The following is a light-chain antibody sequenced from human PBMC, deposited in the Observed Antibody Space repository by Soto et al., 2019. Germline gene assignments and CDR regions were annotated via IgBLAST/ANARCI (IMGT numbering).Light chain of an antibody. J-gene: IGKJ4*01. CDR1: QSISNY. V-gene: IGKV1-39*01. Sequence: DIQMTQSPSSLSASVGDRVTITCRASQSISNYLNWYQQKPGKVPQLLIYAASSLQSGVPSRFTGRGSGTDFTLTISSLQPEDFATYYCLQSYSTPLTFGGGTKVEI. CDR3: LQSYSTPLT. CDR2: AAS.